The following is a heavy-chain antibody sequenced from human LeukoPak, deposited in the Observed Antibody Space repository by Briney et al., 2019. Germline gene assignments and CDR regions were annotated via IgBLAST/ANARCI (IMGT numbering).Heavy chain of an antibody. J-gene: IGHJ3*02. CDR1: GYTFISYG. Sequence: GASVKVSCKASGYTFISYGISWVRQAPGQGLEWMGWISTNTGDTSYSQNFQGRVTLTTDTSTTTVNMELRSLRSDDMAVYYCARDWYCTSTGCHDTFDIWGQGTMVTVSS. D-gene: IGHD2-2*01. CDR3: ARDWYCTSTGCHDTFDI. CDR2: ISTNTGDT. V-gene: IGHV1-18*03.